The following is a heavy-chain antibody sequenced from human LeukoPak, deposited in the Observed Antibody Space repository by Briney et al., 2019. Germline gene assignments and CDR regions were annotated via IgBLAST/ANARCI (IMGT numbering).Heavy chain of an antibody. CDR3: ARDLDYGSGIYYFDY. CDR2: ISAYNGNT. CDR1: GYTFTSYG. V-gene: IGHV1-18*01. D-gene: IGHD3-10*01. J-gene: IGHJ4*02. Sequence: GASVKVSCKASGYTFTSYGISWVRQAPGQGLEWMGWISAYNGNTNYAQKLQGRVTMTTDTSTSTAYMGLRSPRSDDTAVYYCARDLDYGSGIYYFDYWGQGTLVTVSS.